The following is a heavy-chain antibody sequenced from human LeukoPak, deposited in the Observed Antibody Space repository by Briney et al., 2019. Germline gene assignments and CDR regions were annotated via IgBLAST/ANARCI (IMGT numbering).Heavy chain of an antibody. CDR1: GFTFSSYA. CDR3: AREKAVAGTSFDY. Sequence: PGRSLRLSCAASGFTFSSYAMHWVRQAPGKGLEWVAVISYDGSNKYYADSVKGRFTISRDNSKNTLYLQMNSLRAEDTAVYCCAREKAVAGTSFDYWGQGTLVTVSS. J-gene: IGHJ4*02. V-gene: IGHV3-30-3*01. D-gene: IGHD6-19*01. CDR2: ISYDGSNK.